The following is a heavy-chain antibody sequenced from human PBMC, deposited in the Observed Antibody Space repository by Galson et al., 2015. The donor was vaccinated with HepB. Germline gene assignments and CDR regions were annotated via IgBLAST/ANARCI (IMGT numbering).Heavy chain of an antibody. Sequence: SLRLSCADSGFTFSRNDMHWVRQAPGKGLEYVSAISGNGGRTYYADFVKGRFTISRDNSKNTLYLQMSSLRTEDTAFYYCVTVNWDGSNLGYWGQGTLVTVSS. V-gene: IGHV3-64D*06. CDR2: ISGNGGRT. CDR1: GFTFSRND. J-gene: IGHJ4*02. D-gene: IGHD5-24*01. CDR3: VTVNWDGSNLGY.